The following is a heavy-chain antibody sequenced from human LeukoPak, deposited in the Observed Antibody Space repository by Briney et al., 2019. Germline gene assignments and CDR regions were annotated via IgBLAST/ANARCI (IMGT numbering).Heavy chain of an antibody. J-gene: IGHJ3*02. CDR2: ISAYNGNT. D-gene: IGHD6-19*01. Sequence: ASVKASCKASGYTFTSYGISWVRQAPGQGLEWMGWISAYNGNTNYAQKLQGRATMTTDTSTSTAYMELRSLRSDDTAVYYCARHSSGRGNAFDIWGQGTMVTVSS. V-gene: IGHV1-18*01. CDR3: ARHSSGRGNAFDI. CDR1: GYTFTSYG.